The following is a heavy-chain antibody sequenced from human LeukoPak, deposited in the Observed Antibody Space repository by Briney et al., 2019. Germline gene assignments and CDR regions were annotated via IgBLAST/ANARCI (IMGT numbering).Heavy chain of an antibody. CDR3: ARVFGYCSGGSCDNYFDY. J-gene: IGHJ4*02. V-gene: IGHV4-59*01. Sequence: NPSETLSLTCTVSGGSISSYYWSWIRQPPGKGLEWIGYIYYSGSTNYNPSLKSRVTISVDTSKNQFSLKLSSVTAADTAGYYCARVFGYCSGGSCDNYFDYWGQGTLVTVSS. D-gene: IGHD2-15*01. CDR1: GGSISSYY. CDR2: IYYSGST.